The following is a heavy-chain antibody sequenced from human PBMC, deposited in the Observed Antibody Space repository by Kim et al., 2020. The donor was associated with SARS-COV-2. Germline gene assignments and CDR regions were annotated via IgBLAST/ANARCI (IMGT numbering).Heavy chain of an antibody. CDR3: ARGVEMATIPHLLPAPNWFDP. CDR1: GFTFSSYA. J-gene: IGHJ5*02. V-gene: IGHV3-30*04. D-gene: IGHD5-12*01. Sequence: GGSLRLSCAASGFTFSSYAMHWVRQAPGKGLEWVAVISYDGSNKYYADSVKGRFTISRDNSKNTLYLQMNSLRAEDTAVYYCARGVEMATIPHLLPAPNWFDPWGQGTLVTVSS. CDR2: ISYDGSNK.